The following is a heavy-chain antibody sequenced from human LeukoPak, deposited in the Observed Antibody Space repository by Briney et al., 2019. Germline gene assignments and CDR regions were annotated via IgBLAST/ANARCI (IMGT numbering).Heavy chain of an antibody. D-gene: IGHD2-15*01. Sequence: PSETLSLTCTVSGGSIGSSSYYWGWIRQPPGKGLEWIVSIYYSGSTYYNPSLKSRVTISVDKSKNQFSLKLNSVTAADTAVYYCARAFLVGYSPEQYFFDYWGQGALVTVSS. CDR1: GGSIGSSSYY. CDR3: ARAFLVGYSPEQYFFDY. CDR2: IYYSGST. V-gene: IGHV4-39*07. J-gene: IGHJ4*02.